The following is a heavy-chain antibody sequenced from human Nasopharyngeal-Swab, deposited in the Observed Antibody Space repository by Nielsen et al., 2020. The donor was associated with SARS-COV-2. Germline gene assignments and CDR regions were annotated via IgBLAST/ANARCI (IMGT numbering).Heavy chain of an antibody. Sequence: GESLKISCAASGFTFSSYGMHWVRQAPGKGLEWVAVISYDGSNKYYADSVKGRFTISRDNSKNTLCLQMNSLRAEDTAVYYCAREDYYDSSNAFDIWGQGTMVTVSS. V-gene: IGHV3-30*03. D-gene: IGHD3-22*01. CDR2: ISYDGSNK. CDR1: GFTFSSYG. J-gene: IGHJ3*02. CDR3: AREDYYDSSNAFDI.